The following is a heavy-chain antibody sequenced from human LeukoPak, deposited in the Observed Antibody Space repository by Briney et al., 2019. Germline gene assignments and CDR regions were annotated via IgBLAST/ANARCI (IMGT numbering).Heavy chain of an antibody. CDR3: AKSRGESRGANY. D-gene: IGHD1-26*01. CDR2: ISGSGDTT. Sequence: PGGSLRLSCAASGFTFSSYAMNWVRQAPGKGLDWVSFISGSGDTTYYADSVKGRFTISRDNSKNTLYLQMNSLRAEDTAVYYCAKSRGESRGANYWGQGTLVTVSS. J-gene: IGHJ4*02. CDR1: GFTFSSYA. V-gene: IGHV3-23*01.